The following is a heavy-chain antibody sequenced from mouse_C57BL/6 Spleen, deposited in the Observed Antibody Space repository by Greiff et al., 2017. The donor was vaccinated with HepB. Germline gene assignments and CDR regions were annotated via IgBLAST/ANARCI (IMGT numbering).Heavy chain of an antibody. V-gene: IGHV5-17*01. CDR3: ARKEERDWYFDV. J-gene: IGHJ1*03. Sequence: EVQRVESGGGLVKPGGSLKLSCAASGFTFSDYGTHWVRQAPEKGLEWVAYISSGSSTIYYADTVKGRFTISRDNAKNTLFLQMTSLRSEDTAMYYCARKEERDWYFDVWGTGTTVTVSS. CDR2: ISSGSSTI. CDR1: GFTFSDYG.